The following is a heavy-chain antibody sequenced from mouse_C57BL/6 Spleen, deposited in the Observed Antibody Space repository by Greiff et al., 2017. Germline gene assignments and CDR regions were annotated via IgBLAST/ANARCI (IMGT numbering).Heavy chain of an antibody. J-gene: IGHJ2*01. Sequence: EVMLVESGGGLVQPGGSLSLSCAASGFTFTDYYMSWVRPPPGKALEWLGFIRNKANGYTTEYSASVKGRFSISRDNSQSILYLQMNALRAEDSATYYCARYSDSNYALYFDYWGQGTTLTVSS. D-gene: IGHD2-5*01. CDR1: GFTFTDYY. V-gene: IGHV7-3*01. CDR2: IRNKANGYTT. CDR3: ARYSDSNYALYFDY.